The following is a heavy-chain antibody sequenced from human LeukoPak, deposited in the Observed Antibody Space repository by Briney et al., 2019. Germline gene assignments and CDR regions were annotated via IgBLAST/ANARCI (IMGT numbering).Heavy chain of an antibody. CDR3: ARWASGVVVSNFDR. Sequence: SVKVSCKASGGTFSSYAICWGRQAPGQGLEWMGGSIPVFGTTTYAQKFQGRVTITADESTSTAYMELSSLRFEDTVVYYCARWASGVVVSNFDRWGRGTLVTVSS. J-gene: IGHJ2*01. CDR2: SIPVFGTT. CDR1: GGTFSSYA. V-gene: IGHV1-69*13. D-gene: IGHD2-21*01.